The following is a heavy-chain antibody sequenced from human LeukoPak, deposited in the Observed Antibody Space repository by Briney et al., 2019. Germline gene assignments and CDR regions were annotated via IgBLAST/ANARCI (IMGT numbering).Heavy chain of an antibody. V-gene: IGHV3-23*01. J-gene: IGHJ3*02. CDR1: GFTFSSYA. D-gene: IGHD5-24*01. Sequence: PGGSLRLSCAASGFTFSSYAMSWVRQAPGKGLEWVSAISGSGDSTYYADSVKGRFTISRDNSKNTVYLQMNSLRAEDTAVYYCVREANHVEMAFDIWGQGTMVIVSS. CDR2: ISGSGDST. CDR3: VREANHVEMAFDI.